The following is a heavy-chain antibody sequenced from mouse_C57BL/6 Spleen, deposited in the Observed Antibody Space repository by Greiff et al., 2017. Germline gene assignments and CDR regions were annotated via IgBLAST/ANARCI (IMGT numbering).Heavy chain of an antibody. CDR1: GYTFTEYT. CDR2: FYPGSGSK. V-gene: IGHV1-62-2*01. Sequence: VQLQESGAELVKPGASVKLSCKASGYTFTEYTIHWVKQRPGQGLEWIGWFYPGSGSKKYNEKFKDKATLTEDKSSSSDYMELSRLTSEDAAVYFCARHEENPLRAYAMDYWGQGTSVTVSS. D-gene: IGHD1-1*01. J-gene: IGHJ4*01. CDR3: ARHEENPLRAYAMDY.